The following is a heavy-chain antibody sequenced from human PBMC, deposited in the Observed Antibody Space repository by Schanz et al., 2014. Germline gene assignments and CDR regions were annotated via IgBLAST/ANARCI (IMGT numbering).Heavy chain of an antibody. CDR1: GGTFSSYS. CDR2: IIPILGIA. J-gene: IGHJ4*02. D-gene: IGHD6-13*01. Sequence: QVQLVQSEAEVKKPGSSVKVSCKASGGTFSSYSISWVRQAPEQGLEWMGRIIPILGIANYAQKVQGRVTIAAYTTTFTTYMNVSSLRAKDTAVYYCASSGAGYSSSCDFDYWGQGILVAVSA. CDR3: ASSGAGYSSSCDFDY. V-gene: IGHV1-69*02.